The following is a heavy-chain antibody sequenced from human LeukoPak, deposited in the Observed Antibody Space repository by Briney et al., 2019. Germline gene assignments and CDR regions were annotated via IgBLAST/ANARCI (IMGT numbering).Heavy chain of an antibody. J-gene: IGHJ4*02. CDR3: ARSIAVAGPAPY. Sequence: GGSLRLSCAASGFTFGSYSMNWVRQAPGKGLEWVSSISSSSSYIYYADSVKGRFTISRDNAKNSLYLQMNSLRAEDTAVYYCARSIAVAGPAPYWGQGTLVTVSS. D-gene: IGHD6-19*01. CDR1: GFTFGSYS. CDR2: ISSSSSYI. V-gene: IGHV3-21*01.